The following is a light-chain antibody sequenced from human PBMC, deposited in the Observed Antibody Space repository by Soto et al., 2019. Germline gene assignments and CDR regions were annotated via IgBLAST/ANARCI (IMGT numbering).Light chain of an antibody. V-gene: IGKV1-33*01. Sequence: DIQMTQSPSSLSASVGDRVTITCQASQDITNSLNWYQQKPGKAPKLLICDASNLETGVPSRCSGSGSGTDFTFSISSLQPEDIATYYCQQNNGLPTFGGGTKVEIK. CDR1: QDITNS. CDR2: DAS. CDR3: QQNNGLPT. J-gene: IGKJ4*01.